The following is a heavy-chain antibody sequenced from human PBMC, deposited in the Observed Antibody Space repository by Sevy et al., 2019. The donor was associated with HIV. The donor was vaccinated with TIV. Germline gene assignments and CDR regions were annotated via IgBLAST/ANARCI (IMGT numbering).Heavy chain of an antibody. V-gene: IGHV3-7*01. CDR3: GRVGSSGGNDY. CDR1: GFTFSSYW. D-gene: IGHD6-19*01. J-gene: IGHJ4*02. CDR2: IKQDGSEK. Sequence: GGSLRLSCAASGFTFSSYWMSWVRQAPGKGLEWVANIKQDGSEKYYVDSVKGRFTSARDNGKNSLYLKMNSLGAEDMAVYSCGRVGSSGGNDYWGQGTLVTVSS.